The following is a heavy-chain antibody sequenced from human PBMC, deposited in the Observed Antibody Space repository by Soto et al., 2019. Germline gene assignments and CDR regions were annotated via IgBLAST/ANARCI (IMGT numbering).Heavy chain of an antibody. D-gene: IGHD2-15*01. CDR3: ARGGDIVVVVAATPPRSELVGASNWFDF. V-gene: IGHV1-46*01. CDR1: GYTFTSYY. CDR2: INPSGGST. Sequence: ASVKVSCKASGYTFTSYYMHWVRQAPGQGLEWMGIINPSGGSTSYAQKFQGRVTMTRDTSTSTVYMELSSLRSEDTAVYYCARGGDIVVVVAATPPRSELVGASNWFDFSGQGTLVTVSS. J-gene: IGHJ5*01.